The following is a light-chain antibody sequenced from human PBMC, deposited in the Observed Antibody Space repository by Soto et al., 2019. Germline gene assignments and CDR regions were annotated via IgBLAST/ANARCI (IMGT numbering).Light chain of an antibody. CDR1: SSDIGGYNY. J-gene: IGLJ1*01. Sequence: QSALTQPASVSGSPGQSITISCAGTSSDIGGYNYVSWYQQHPGKAPKVMIYEVSNRPSGVSNRFSGSKSGNTASLTISGLRAEDEADYYCSSYTRSSTLYVFGTGTKLTVL. CDR2: EVS. V-gene: IGLV2-14*01. CDR3: SSYTRSSTLYV.